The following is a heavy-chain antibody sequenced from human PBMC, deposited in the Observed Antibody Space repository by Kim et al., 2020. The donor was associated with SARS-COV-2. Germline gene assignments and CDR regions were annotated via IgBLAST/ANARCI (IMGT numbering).Heavy chain of an antibody. Sequence: ANSVKGRITISRDSAKHSLYLHMSSLTPEDTAVYYCVTEGSRDGQNWLESWGQGTLVTVSS. V-gene: IGHV3-9*01. CDR3: VTEGSRDGQNWLES. D-gene: IGHD2-2*01. J-gene: IGHJ4*02.